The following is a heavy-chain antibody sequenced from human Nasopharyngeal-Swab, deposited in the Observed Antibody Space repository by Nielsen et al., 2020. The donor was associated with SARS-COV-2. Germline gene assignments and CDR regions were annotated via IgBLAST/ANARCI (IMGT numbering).Heavy chain of an antibody. CDR2: IRSKAYGGTT. Sequence: GESLKISCTASGFNLGYFAMSWFRQAPGKGLEWVGFIRSKAYGGTTEYAASVKGRFTISRDDPKSIANLEMNSLKTEDTAVYYCTRGNSGWYGVGHFWGQGTLVRVSS. CDR1: GFNLGYFA. J-gene: IGHJ4*02. V-gene: IGHV3-49*03. D-gene: IGHD6-19*01. CDR3: TRGNSGWYGVGHF.